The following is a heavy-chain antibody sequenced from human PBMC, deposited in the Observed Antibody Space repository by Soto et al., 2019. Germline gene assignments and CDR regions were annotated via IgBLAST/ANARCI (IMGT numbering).Heavy chain of an antibody. CDR1: GFTFSSYG. D-gene: IGHD6-19*01. V-gene: IGHV3-30*18. Sequence: GGSLRLSCVASGFTFSSYGMQWVRQAPGKGLEWVSVISDDGSKEHYADSVKGRFTISRDNSKNTLYLQMNSLRPEDTAVYFCAKDKVGRYSSGWNYFDFWGQGTLVTVYS. J-gene: IGHJ4*02. CDR3: AKDKVGRYSSGWNYFDF. CDR2: ISDDGSKE.